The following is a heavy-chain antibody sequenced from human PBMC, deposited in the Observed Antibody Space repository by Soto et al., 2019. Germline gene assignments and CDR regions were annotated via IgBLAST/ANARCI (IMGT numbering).Heavy chain of an antibody. V-gene: IGHV5-51*01. J-gene: IGHJ6*02. D-gene: IGHD1-1*01. CDR2: THPGDSET. Sequence: RESLKISCKGSGDSFNTYWIAWVRQMPGKGLEWMGITHPGDSETRYSPSFEGQVTISADKSISTAYLQWSSLKASDTAMYYCARQGRDGHNQGYRMACWGQGTTVTVSS. CDR1: GDSFNTYW. CDR3: ARQGRDGHNQGYRMAC.